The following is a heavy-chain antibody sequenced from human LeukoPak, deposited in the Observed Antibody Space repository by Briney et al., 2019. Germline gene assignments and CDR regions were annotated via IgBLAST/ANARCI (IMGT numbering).Heavy chain of an antibody. D-gene: IGHD4-17*01. Sequence: SETLSLTCAAYGGSFSGYYWSWIRQPPGKGLEWIGEINHSGSTNYNPSLKSRVTISVDTSKNQFSLKLSSVTAADTAVYYCARDLDYGDYKEGPAPYDYWGQGTLVTVSS. J-gene: IGHJ4*02. CDR1: GGSFSGYY. CDR3: ARDLDYGDYKEGPAPYDY. V-gene: IGHV4-34*01. CDR2: INHSGST.